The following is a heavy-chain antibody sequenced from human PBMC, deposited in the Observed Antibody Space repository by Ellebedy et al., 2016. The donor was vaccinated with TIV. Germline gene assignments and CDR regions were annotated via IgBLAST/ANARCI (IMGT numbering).Heavy chain of an antibody. CDR3: AKDALGVTTSHYLDK. V-gene: IGHV3-30*02. CDR2: IWYDGSKK. D-gene: IGHD3-10*01. CDR1: GFAFSSYG. J-gene: IGHJ4*02. Sequence: GGSLRLSCAASGFAFSSYGMHWARQAPGQGLEWVAFIWYDGSKKYYADSLQGRFTISRDNSKNTLYLQMNSLRNEDTAVYYCAKDALGVTTSHYLDKWGQGTLVTVSS.